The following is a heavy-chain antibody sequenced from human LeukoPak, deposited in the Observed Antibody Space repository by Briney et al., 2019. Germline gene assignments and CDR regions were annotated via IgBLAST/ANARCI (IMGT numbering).Heavy chain of an antibody. D-gene: IGHD1-26*01. Sequence: GGSLRLSCAASGFTFSSYWMSWVRQAPGKGLEWVANIKQDGSEKYYVDSVKGRFTISRDNAKNTLYLQMNSLRVEDTAVYYCMLVGATTQPPDYWGQGTLVTVSS. V-gene: IGHV3-7*01. CDR2: IKQDGSEK. J-gene: IGHJ4*02. CDR3: MLVGATTQPPDY. CDR1: GFTFSSYW.